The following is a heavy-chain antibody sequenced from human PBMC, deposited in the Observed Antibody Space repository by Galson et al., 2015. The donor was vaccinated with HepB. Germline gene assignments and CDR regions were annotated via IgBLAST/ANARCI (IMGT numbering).Heavy chain of an antibody. CDR3: ARDLYLDCGGDCGLLDY. Sequence: SLRLSCAASGFTFSSYGMHWVRQAPGKGLEWVAVISYDGSNKYYADSVKGRFTISRDNSKNTLYLQMNSLRAEDTAVYYCARDLYLDCGGDCGLLDYWGQGTLVTVSS. D-gene: IGHD2-21*01. CDR2: ISYDGSNK. J-gene: IGHJ4*02. V-gene: IGHV3-30*03. CDR1: GFTFSSYG.